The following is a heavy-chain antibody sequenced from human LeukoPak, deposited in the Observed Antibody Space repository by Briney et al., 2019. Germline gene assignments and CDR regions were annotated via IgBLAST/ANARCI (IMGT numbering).Heavy chain of an antibody. D-gene: IGHD3-22*01. CDR3: ARMYYYDSSGYYTNYFDY. Sequence: GTSLRLSCAASGFTFRNYGMNWVRQAPGKGLEWVALIWYDGSRDYYVDFVKGRFTVSRDNSKNTLYLQMNSLRAEDTAVYYCARMYYYDSSGYYTNYFDYWGRGTLVTVSS. V-gene: IGHV3-33*01. CDR1: GFTFRNYG. J-gene: IGHJ4*02. CDR2: IWYDGSRD.